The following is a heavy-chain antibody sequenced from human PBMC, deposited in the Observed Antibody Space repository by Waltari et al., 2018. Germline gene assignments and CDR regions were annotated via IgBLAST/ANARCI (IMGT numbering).Heavy chain of an antibody. J-gene: IGHJ4*02. D-gene: IGHD3-3*01. CDR3: AREMTSVTIFGVVINPFDY. CDR1: GYSISSGYY. Sequence: QVQLQESGPGLVKPSETLSLTCAVSGYSISSGYYWGWIRQPPGKGLEWIGSIYHSGSNYDNPSLKSRVTISVDTSKNQFSLKLSSVTAADTAVYYCAREMTSVTIFGVVINPFDYWGQGTLVTVSS. CDR2: IYHSGSN. V-gene: IGHV4-38-2*02.